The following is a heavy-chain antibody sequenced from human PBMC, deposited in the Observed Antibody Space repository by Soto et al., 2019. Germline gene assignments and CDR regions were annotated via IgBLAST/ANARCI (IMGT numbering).Heavy chain of an antibody. CDR2: IYYSGST. V-gene: IGHV4-31*03. D-gene: IGHD3-22*01. J-gene: IGHJ6*02. CDR1: GGSISRGGYY. Sequence: SETLSLTCTVSGGSISRGGYYWSWIRQHPGKGLEWIGYIYYSGSTYYNPSLKSRVTISVDTSKNQFSLKLSSVTAADTAVYYCARDVSAYDSSGLYGMDVWGQGTTVTVSS. CDR3: ARDVSAYDSSGLYGMDV.